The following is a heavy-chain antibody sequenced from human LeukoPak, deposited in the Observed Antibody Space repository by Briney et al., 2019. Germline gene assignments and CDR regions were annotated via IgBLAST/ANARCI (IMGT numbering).Heavy chain of an antibody. Sequence: GESLKISCQGSGYTSTTYWIAWVRQMPGKGLEWMGIIYPGDSDTRYSPSFQGQVTISADKSISTAYLQWSSLKASDTAMYYCARHWMDQTSYYYYYMDVWGKGTTVTVSS. CDR2: IYPGDSDT. CDR1: GYTSTTYW. V-gene: IGHV5-51*01. CDR3: ARHWMDQTSYYYYYMDV. D-gene: IGHD2-2*03. J-gene: IGHJ6*03.